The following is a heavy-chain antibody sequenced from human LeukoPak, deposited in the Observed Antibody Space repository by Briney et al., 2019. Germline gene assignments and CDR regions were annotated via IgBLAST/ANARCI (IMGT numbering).Heavy chain of an antibody. CDR1: GGSISSYY. D-gene: IGHD6-19*01. CDR3: ARESVSGAGFDY. J-gene: IGHJ4*02. V-gene: IGHV4-59*01. CDR2: IYQSGST. Sequence: SETLSPTCTVSGGSISSYYWTWIRQPPGRGLEWIGYIYQSGSTSYNPSLKSRVTISIDTSKNQVSLILSSVTAADTAVYYCARESVSGAGFDYWGQGALVTVSS.